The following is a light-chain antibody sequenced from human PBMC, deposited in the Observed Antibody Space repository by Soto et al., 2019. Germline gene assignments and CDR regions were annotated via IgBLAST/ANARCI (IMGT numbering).Light chain of an antibody. CDR1: QSVSSNY. CDR2: GAS. J-gene: IGKJ1*01. V-gene: IGKV3-20*01. Sequence: EIVLTQSPGTLSLSPGERATLSCRASQSVSSNYITWYQQKPGQAPRRLIFGASSRATGIPDRFSGSGSGTDFTLTIRRLAPEDFAVYYCQQYGSSPSTFGQGTKV. CDR3: QQYGSSPST.